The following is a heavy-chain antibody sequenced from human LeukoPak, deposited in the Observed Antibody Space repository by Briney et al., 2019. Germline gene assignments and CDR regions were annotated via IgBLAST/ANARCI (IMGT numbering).Heavy chain of an antibody. V-gene: IGHV4-34*01. CDR3: ASRDTATGLD. CDR1: GGSFSGYY. D-gene: IGHD5-18*01. J-gene: IGHJ4*02. Sequence: SETLSLTCAVYGGSFSGYYWSWIRQPPGKGLEWIGEIHPSGSTNYNPSLKSRVTISVDTSKNQFSLKLSSVTAADTAVYYCASRDTATGLDWGQGTLVTVSS. CDR2: IHPSGST.